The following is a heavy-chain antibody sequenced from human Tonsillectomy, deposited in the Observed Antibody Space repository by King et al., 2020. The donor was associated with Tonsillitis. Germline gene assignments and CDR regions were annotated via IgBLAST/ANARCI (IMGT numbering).Heavy chain of an antibody. J-gene: IGHJ4*02. CDR1: GFTFSSYG. CDR2: IWDDGSNK. D-gene: IGHD6-19*01. Sequence: VQLVESGGGVVQPGRSLRLSCAASGFTFSSYGMHWVRQAPGKGLEWVAVIWDDGSNKYYADSVKGRFTMSRDNSKNTLYLQMNSLRAEDTAVYYCARDQYRSGWYSYYFDYWGQGTLVTVSS. V-gene: IGHV3-33*08. CDR3: ARDQYRSGWYSYYFDY.